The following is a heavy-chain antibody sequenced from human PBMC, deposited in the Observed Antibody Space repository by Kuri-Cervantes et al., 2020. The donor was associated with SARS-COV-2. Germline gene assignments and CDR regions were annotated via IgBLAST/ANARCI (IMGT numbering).Heavy chain of an antibody. J-gene: IGHJ4*02. CDR2: IDDSGVNT. Sequence: GESLKISCAASRFTFRNYALNWVRQAPGRGLEWVSIIDDSGVNTYYADSVKGRFTISSDNSKNTLYLQMNNLRADDTAVYYCARSQGEWDLLVPIAYWGRGTLVTVSS. V-gene: IGHV3-23*01. CDR3: ARSQGEWDLLVPIAY. CDR1: RFTFRNYA. D-gene: IGHD1-26*01.